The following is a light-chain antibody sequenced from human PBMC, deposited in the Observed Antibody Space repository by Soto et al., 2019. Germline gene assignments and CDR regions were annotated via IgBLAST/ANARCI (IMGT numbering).Light chain of an antibody. CDR3: QQLNSYPLT. Sequence: DIQLTQSPSFLSASVGDRVTITCRASQGISSYLAWYQQKPGQAPKLLIYAASTLQSGVPSRFSGSGSGTEFTLTISSLQPEDFATYYCQQLNSYPLTFGVGTKVEIK. CDR2: AAS. J-gene: IGKJ4*01. V-gene: IGKV1-9*01. CDR1: QGISSY.